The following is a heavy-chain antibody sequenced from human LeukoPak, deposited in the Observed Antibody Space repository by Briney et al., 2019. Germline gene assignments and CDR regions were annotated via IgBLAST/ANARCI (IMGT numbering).Heavy chain of an antibody. CDR3: ASTQTLDY. J-gene: IGHJ4*02. CDR1: GFSFSSYW. D-gene: IGHD2/OR15-2a*01. V-gene: IGHV3-7*01. Sequence: GGSLRLSCVASGFSFSSYWMSWVRQAPGKGLEWVANIKHDESEKYYVDPVKGRFTISRDNAKNLLYLQMNSLRAEDTAVYYCASTQTLDYWGQGTLVTVSS. CDR2: IKHDESEK.